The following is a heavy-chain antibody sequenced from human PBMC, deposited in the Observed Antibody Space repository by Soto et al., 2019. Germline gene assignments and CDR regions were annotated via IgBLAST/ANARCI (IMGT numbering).Heavy chain of an antibody. CDR1: GGSISSGGYS. CDR2: IYHSGST. J-gene: IGHJ5*02. Sequence: PSETLSLTCAVSGGSISSGGYSWSWIRQPPGKGLEWIGYIYHSGSTYYNPSLKSRVTISVDRSKNQFSLKLSSVTAADTAVYYCARGRGGINVRWFDPWGQGTLVTVSS. CDR3: ARGRGGINVRWFDP. V-gene: IGHV4-30-2*01. D-gene: IGHD3-10*01.